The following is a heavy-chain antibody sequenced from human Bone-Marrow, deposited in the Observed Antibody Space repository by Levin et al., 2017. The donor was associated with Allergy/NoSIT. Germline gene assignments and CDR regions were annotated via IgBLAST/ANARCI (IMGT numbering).Heavy chain of an antibody. CDR3: TILLRPNDY. J-gene: IGHJ4*02. V-gene: IGHV3-15*01. Sequence: GESLKISCVASGFSLRDHWLNWVRQAPGKGLEWVGHSKNSRDGGKIDYAAPVKGRFTISRDESKNTLFLQMDSLKTEDTGIYYCTILLRPNDYWGQGTLVTVSP. CDR1: GFSLRDHW. D-gene: IGHD2/OR15-2a*01. CDR2: SKNSRDGGKI.